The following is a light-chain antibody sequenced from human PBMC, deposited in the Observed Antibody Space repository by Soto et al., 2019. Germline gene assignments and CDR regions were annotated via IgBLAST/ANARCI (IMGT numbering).Light chain of an antibody. CDR2: DAS. CDR1: QSVGSL. J-gene: IGKJ5*01. V-gene: IGKV3-11*01. CDR3: QQRRNSPIT. Sequence: EIVLTQSPATLSLSPGEGATLSCRASQSVGSLLAWYQQKPGEAPRLVIYDASNRAPGIPARFSGSGSGTDFTLTISRLQPEELAGYYCQQRRNSPITFGQGTRLEIK.